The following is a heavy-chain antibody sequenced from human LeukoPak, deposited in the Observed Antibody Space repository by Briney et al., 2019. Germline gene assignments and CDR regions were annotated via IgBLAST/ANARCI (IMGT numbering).Heavy chain of an antibody. CDR2: IIPILGIA. CDR1: GGTFSSYT. Sequence: GASVKVSCKASGGTFSSYTISWVRQAPGQGLEWMGRIIPILGIANYAQKFQGRVTITADKSTSTAYMELSSLRSEDTAVYYCAREATIVGATMIWGQGTLVIVSS. J-gene: IGHJ4*02. D-gene: IGHD1-26*01. V-gene: IGHV1-69*04. CDR3: AREATIVGATMI.